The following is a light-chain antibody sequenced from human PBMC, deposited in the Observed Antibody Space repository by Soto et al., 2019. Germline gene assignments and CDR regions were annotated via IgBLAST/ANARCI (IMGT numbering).Light chain of an antibody. J-gene: IGKJ1*01. CDR3: QQYSSDST. CDR1: QNINNW. V-gene: IGKV1-5*03. Sequence: DIQMTQSPSTVSASVGDRVTITCRASQNINNWLAWYQQKPGKAPKLLIYRASSLENGVPSRFSGRGSGTDFIFTITSLQPDDFATYYCQQYSSDSTFGQGTKVEIK. CDR2: RAS.